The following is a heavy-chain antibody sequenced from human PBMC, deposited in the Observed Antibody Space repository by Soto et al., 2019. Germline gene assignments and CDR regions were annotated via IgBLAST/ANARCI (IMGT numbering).Heavy chain of an antibody. V-gene: IGHV4-31*03. Sequence: SETLSLTCTVSGGSISSGGYYWSWIRQHPGKGLEWIGYIYYSGSTYYNPSLKSRVTISVDTSKNQFSLKLSSVTAADTAVYYCARDLGGYYYGMDVWGQGTTVTVSS. CDR3: ARDLGGYYYGMDV. CDR2: IYYSGST. D-gene: IGHD3-16*01. CDR1: GGSISSGGYY. J-gene: IGHJ6*02.